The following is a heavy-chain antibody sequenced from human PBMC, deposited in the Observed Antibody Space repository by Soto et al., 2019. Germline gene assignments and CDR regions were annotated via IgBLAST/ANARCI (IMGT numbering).Heavy chain of an antibody. CDR3: VEAGLQIRF. D-gene: IGHD3-16*01. J-gene: IGHJ4*02. CDR1: GGSTSSSSYY. Sequence: ETLSLTSTVSGGSTSSSSYYWGWIRQPPGKGLEWIGSIYYSGSTYYNPSLKSRVTISVDTSKNQFSLKLSSVTAADTAVYYCVEAGLQIRFWGQGTLVTVSS. V-gene: IGHV4-39*01. CDR2: IYYSGST.